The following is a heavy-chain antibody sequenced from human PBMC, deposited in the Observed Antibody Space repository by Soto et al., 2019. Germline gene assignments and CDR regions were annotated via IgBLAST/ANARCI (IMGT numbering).Heavy chain of an antibody. J-gene: IGHJ4*02. D-gene: IGHD1-1*01. CDR2: ISAHNGNT. V-gene: IGHV1-18*01. CDR1: GYAFTTYG. CDR3: ARGRYGDY. Sequence: QVHLVQSGAEVKRPGASVKVSCKGSGYAFTTYGITWVRQAPGQGLEWMGWISAHNGNTNYAQRLQGRVTVTRDTSTSTAYRELRSVRSDDKAVYYCARGRYGDYWGQGALVTVSS.